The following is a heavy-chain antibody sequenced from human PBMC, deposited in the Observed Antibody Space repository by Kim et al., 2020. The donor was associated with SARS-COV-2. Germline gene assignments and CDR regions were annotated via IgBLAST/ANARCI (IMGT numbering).Heavy chain of an antibody. V-gene: IGHV3-23*01. CDR3: AGDDDDSHFGYYFDY. D-gene: IGHD4-4*01. Sequence: ADSVKGRFTVSRDNSKNTLYLHMNSLRAEDTAVYYCAGDDDDSHFGYYFDYWGQGTQLTVSS. J-gene: IGHJ4*02.